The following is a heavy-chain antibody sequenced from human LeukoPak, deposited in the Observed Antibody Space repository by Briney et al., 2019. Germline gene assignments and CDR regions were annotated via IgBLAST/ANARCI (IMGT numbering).Heavy chain of an antibody. J-gene: IGHJ4*02. Sequence: SETLSLTCAVYGGSFSGYYWSWIRQPPGKGLEWIGEINHGGSTNYNPSLKSRVTISVDTSKSQFSLKLSSVTAADTAVYYCARGQRLHYDSSGYKALSYWGQGTLVTVSS. CDR2: INHGGST. D-gene: IGHD3-22*01. V-gene: IGHV4-34*01. CDR1: GGSFSGYY. CDR3: ARGQRLHYDSSGYKALSY.